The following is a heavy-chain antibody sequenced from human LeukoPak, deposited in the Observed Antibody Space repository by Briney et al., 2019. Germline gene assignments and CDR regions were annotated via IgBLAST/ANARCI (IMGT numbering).Heavy chain of an antibody. V-gene: IGHV1-8*01. CDR2: MNPNSGNT. CDR3: AKSIVVVIDAFDI. J-gene: IGHJ3*02. CDR1: GYTFTSYD. Sequence: ASVKVSCKASGYTFTSYDINWVRQATGQGLEWMGWMNPNSGNTGYAPKFQGRVTMTRNTSVSTAYMELSSLRAEDTAVYYCAKSIVVVIDAFDIWGQGTLVTVSS. D-gene: IGHD3-22*01.